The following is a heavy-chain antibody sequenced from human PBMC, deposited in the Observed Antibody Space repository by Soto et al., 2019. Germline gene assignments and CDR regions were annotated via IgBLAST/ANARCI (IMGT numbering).Heavy chain of an antibody. D-gene: IGHD6-19*01. V-gene: IGHV5-51*01. J-gene: IGHJ3*02. CDR3: ASLAVAGNDAFDI. CDR2: IYPSDSDT. Sequence: GESLKISCKGSGYSFTSYWIGWVRQMPGKGLEWMGIIYPSDSDTRYSPSFQGQVTISADKSISTAYLQWSSLKASDTAMYYCASLAVAGNDAFDIWGQGTMVTVSS. CDR1: GYSFTSYW.